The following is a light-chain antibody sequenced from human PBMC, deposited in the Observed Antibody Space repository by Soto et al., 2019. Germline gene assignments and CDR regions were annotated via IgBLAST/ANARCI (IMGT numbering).Light chain of an antibody. Sequence: EIVLTQSPATLSLSPGDRATLSCRASQSVSSYLAWYQQKNGQAPRLLIYDASNRATGIPARFSGSGSGTDFPLTISSLEPEDFAVYYCQQRTNWPPTFGGGAKVEIK. J-gene: IGKJ4*01. CDR2: DAS. CDR3: QQRTNWPPT. CDR1: QSVSSY. V-gene: IGKV3-11*01.